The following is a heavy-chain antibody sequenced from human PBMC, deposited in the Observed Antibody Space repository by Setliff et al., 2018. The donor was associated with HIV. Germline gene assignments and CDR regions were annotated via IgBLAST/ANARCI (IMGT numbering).Heavy chain of an antibody. CDR3: ARLAGQRTIAAADYFFDF. CDR1: GGSISTHY. J-gene: IGHJ4*02. Sequence: SETLSLTCTVSGGSISTHYWNWIRQPPGKGLEWIGNIYNSGSTKYNPSLKSRVTLFLDTSKNQFSLTLNSLTAADTAVYYCARLAGQRTIAAADYFFDFWGQGALVTVSS. D-gene: IGHD6-13*01. V-gene: IGHV4-59*08. CDR2: IYNSGST.